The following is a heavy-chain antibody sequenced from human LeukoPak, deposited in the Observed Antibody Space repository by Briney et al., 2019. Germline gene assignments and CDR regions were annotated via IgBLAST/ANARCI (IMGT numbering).Heavy chain of an antibody. V-gene: IGHV3-21*01. J-gene: IGHJ6*02. CDR3: ARVSDYDFRSYGMDV. D-gene: IGHD3-3*01. Sequence: GGSLRLSCAASGFTFSSYSMNWVRQAPGKGLEWVSSISSSSSYIYYADSVKGRFTISRDNAKNSLYLQMNSLRAEDTGVYYCARVSDYDFRSYGMDVWGQGTTVTVS. CDR1: GFTFSSYS. CDR2: ISSSSSYI.